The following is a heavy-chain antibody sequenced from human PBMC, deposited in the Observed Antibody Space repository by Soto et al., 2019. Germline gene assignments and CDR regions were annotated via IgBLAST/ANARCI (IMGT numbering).Heavy chain of an antibody. V-gene: IGHV3-7*01. J-gene: IGHJ6*03. CDR2: IKQDGSEK. Sequence: GGSLRLSCAASGFTFSSYWMSWVRQAPGKGLEWVANIKQDGSEKYYVDSVKGRFTISRDNAKNSLYLQMNSLRAEDTAVYYCAREGGAGYFDLMERYYYYYYYMDVWGKGTTVTVSS. CDR3: AREGGAGYFDLMERYYYYYYYMDV. CDR1: GFTFSSYW. D-gene: IGHD3-9*01.